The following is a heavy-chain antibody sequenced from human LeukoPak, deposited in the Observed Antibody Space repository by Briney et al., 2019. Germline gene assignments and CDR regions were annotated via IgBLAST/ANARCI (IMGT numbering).Heavy chain of an antibody. Sequence: PSETLSLTCTVSGGSISSSSYYWGWIRQPPGKGLEWIGSIYYSGSTYYNPSLKSRVTISVDTSKNQFSLKLSSVTAADTAVYYCARDLSRYSGDYDYWGQGTLVTVSS. CDR2: IYYSGST. V-gene: IGHV4-39*07. D-gene: IGHD4-17*01. J-gene: IGHJ4*02. CDR1: GGSISSSSYY. CDR3: ARDLSRYSGDYDY.